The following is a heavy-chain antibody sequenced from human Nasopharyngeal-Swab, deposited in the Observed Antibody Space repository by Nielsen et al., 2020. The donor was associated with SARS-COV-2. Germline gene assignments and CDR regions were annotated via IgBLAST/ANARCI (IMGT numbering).Heavy chain of an antibody. D-gene: IGHD2-15*01. Sequence: WRRQPPGKGLDWIGYIYSTGSTDYNPSLKSRVTISIDTSKNQFSLKLTSVTAADTAVFYCARGWVGYSGGFDCWGQGTLVTVSS. J-gene: IGHJ4*02. CDR3: ARGWVGYSGGFDC. CDR2: IYSTGST. V-gene: IGHV4-59*01.